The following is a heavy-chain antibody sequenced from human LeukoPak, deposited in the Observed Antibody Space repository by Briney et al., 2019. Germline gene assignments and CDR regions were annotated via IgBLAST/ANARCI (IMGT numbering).Heavy chain of an antibody. D-gene: IGHD3-10*01. CDR3: ARGSGTVY. J-gene: IGHJ4*02. Sequence: GRSLRLSCAASGFTFSSYAMHWVRQAPGKGLEWVAVISYDGSNKYYADSVKGRFTISRDNSKNMLYLQMNSLRAEDTAVYYCARGSGTVYWGQGTLVTVSS. CDR1: GFTFSSYA. V-gene: IGHV3-30*01. CDR2: ISYDGSNK.